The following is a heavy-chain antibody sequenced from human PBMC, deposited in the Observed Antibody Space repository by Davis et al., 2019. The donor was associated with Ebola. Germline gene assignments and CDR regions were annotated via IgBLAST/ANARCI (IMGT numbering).Heavy chain of an antibody. D-gene: IGHD4-11*01. CDR1: GFTASSNY. CDR2: IYSGGST. V-gene: IGHV3-66*01. Sequence: GGSLRLSCAASGFTASSNYMSWVRQAPGKGLEWVSVIYSGGSTYYADSVKGRFTISRDNSKNTLYLQMNSLRAEDTAVYYCARMGLTVTTGWFDPWGQGTLVTVSS. J-gene: IGHJ5*02. CDR3: ARMGLTVTTGWFDP.